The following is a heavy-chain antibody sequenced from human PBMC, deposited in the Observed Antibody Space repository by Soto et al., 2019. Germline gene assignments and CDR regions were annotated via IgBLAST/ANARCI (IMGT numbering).Heavy chain of an antibody. CDR3: AREGAGQQWLVADDAFDI. CDR1: GFTFSSYA. Sequence: GESLKISCAASGFTFSSYAMHWVRQAPGKGLEYVSAISSNGGSTYYANSVKGRFTISRDNSKNTLYLQMGSLRAEDMAVYYCAREGAGQQWLVADDAFDIWGQGTMVTVSS. D-gene: IGHD6-19*01. V-gene: IGHV3-64*01. J-gene: IGHJ3*02. CDR2: ISSNGGST.